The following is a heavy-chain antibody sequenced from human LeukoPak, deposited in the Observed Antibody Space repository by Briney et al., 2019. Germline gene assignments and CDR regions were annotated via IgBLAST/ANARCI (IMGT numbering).Heavy chain of an antibody. J-gene: IGHJ4*02. Sequence: SETLSLTCAVYGGSFSGYYWSWIRQPPGKGLEWIGEINHSGSTNYNPSLKSRVTISVDTSKNQFSLTVTSVTATDTAIYYCVRHGESGRHHSYFDYWGQGALVTVSS. CDR1: GGSFSGYY. CDR3: VRHGESGRHHSYFDY. CDR2: INHSGST. V-gene: IGHV4-34*01. D-gene: IGHD6-25*01.